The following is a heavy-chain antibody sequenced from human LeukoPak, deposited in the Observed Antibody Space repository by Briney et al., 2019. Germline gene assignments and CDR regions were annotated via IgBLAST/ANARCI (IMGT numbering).Heavy chain of an antibody. CDR1: GYTFTNYA. CDR3: VKGIAVAGIHFFDN. J-gene: IGHJ4*02. V-gene: IGHV1-3*04. CDR2: INTGNGNT. D-gene: IGHD6-19*01. Sequence: EASVNVSCKASGYTFTNYAMNWVRQAPGQRLEWMGWINTGNGNTKYSQKFQGRVTITRDTSATTAYMELSSLRSEDTALYYCVKGIAVAGIHFFDNWGQGTLVIVSS.